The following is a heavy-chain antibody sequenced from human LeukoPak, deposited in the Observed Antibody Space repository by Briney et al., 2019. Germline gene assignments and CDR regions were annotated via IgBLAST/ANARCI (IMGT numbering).Heavy chain of an antibody. D-gene: IGHD3-16*02. Sequence: PSETLSLTCTVSGGSISSYYWSWIRQSPGKGLEWIGYIYYSGSTNFNPSLKSRVTISVDTSKNQFSLKLSSVTAADTAVYYCATSPTVIRNYYYYMDVWGKGTTVTISS. J-gene: IGHJ6*03. CDR2: IYYSGST. V-gene: IGHV4-59*01. CDR1: GGSISSYY. CDR3: ATSPTVIRNYYYYMDV.